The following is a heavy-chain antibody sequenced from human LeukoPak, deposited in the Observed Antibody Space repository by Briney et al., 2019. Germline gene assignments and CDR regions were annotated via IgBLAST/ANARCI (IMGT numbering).Heavy chain of an antibody. CDR1: GFTFGSHA. CDR2: IFGSGGGP. V-gene: IGHV3-23*01. D-gene: IGHD5-18*01. J-gene: IGHJ4*02. Sequence: GGSLRLSCEASGFTFGSHAMYWVRQAPGKGLEWVAGIFGSGGGPHYADSVKGRFTISRDNPRNTVYLQINSLRDDDTAVYYCGKTTVGYSSGQKPAWPVDFWGQGTLVTVSS. CDR3: GKTTVGYSSGQKPAWPVDF.